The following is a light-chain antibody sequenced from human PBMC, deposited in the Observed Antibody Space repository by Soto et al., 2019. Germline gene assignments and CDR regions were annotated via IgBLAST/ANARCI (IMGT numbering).Light chain of an antibody. V-gene: IGLV2-14*02. J-gene: IGLJ1*01. CDR2: EDR. CDR3: SLYTTSSTYV. Sequence: QSVLTQPASVSESPGQSITISCTGTSNDVANNKFVSWYRQSPGKGPKLLIYEDRRRPPGVSNRFSGSKSGNTASLTISGLQAEDEADYYCSLYTTSSTYVFGSGTKVTVL. CDR1: SNDVANNKF.